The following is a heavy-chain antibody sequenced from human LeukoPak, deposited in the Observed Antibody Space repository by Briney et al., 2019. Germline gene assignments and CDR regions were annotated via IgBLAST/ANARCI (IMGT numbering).Heavy chain of an antibody. CDR2: IWYDGSNK. Sequence: RSLRLSCAASGFTFSSYGMHWVRQAPGKGLEWVAVIWYDGSNKYYADSVKGRFTISRDNSKNTLYLQMNSLRAEDTAVYYCARDFERGIAVAGIDYWGQGTLVTVSS. J-gene: IGHJ4*02. D-gene: IGHD6-19*01. CDR1: GFTFSSYG. CDR3: ARDFERGIAVAGIDY. V-gene: IGHV3-33*01.